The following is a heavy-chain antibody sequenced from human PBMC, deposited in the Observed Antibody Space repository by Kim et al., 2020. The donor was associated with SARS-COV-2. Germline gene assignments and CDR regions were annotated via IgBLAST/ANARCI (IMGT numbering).Heavy chain of an antibody. V-gene: IGHV3-23*01. Sequence: DSVKCRFTISRDRSKNTRYLKMNSVRAEDTAVYYWANRLRFLEWFYGMDVWGQGTTVTVSS. J-gene: IGHJ6*02. CDR3: ANRLRFLEWFYGMDV. D-gene: IGHD3-3*01.